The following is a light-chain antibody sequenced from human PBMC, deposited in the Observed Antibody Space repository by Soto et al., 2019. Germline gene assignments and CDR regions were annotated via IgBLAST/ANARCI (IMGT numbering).Light chain of an antibody. Sequence: EIVLTQSPATLSLSPGEIATLSCRASQSVKTFLVWYQQKPAQAPRLLIYAASRRAPGIPERFSGSGSGTDFTLTISRLEPEDFAVYYCQQYLTSPKTFGQGTKVDIK. CDR2: AAS. V-gene: IGKV3-20*01. CDR3: QQYLTSPKT. J-gene: IGKJ1*01. CDR1: QSVKTF.